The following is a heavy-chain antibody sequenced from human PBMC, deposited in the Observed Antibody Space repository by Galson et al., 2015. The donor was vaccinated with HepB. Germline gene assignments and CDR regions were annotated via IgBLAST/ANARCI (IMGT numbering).Heavy chain of an antibody. CDR1: GFSISDYY. CDR3: ARDMRDWGIFGVAIKGAGNYYSMDV. CDR2: IGSSCSYT. V-gene: IGHV3-11*05. D-gene: IGHD3-3*01. J-gene: IGHJ6*02. Sequence: SLRLSCAASGFSISDYYMSWIRQAPGKGLEWISYIGSSCSYTNYADSVKGRFIISRDNAKNSLYLQMNSLRVGDTAVYFCARDMRDWGIFGVAIKGAGNYYSMDVWGQGTTVTVSS.